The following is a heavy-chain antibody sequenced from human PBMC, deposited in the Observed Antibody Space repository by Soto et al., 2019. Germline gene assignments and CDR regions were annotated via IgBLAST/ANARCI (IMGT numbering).Heavy chain of an antibody. V-gene: IGHV3-30*18. CDR2: ISYDGSNN. J-gene: IGHJ1*01. CDR3: AKDWYSSSWYVEYFQH. CDR1: GFTFSSYG. Sequence: GGSLRLSCAASGFTFSSYGMHWVRQAPGKGLEWVSVISYDGSNNYYADSVKGRFTISRDNSKNTLYLQMNSLRAEDTAVYYCAKDWYSSSWYVEYFQHWGQGTLVTVSS. D-gene: IGHD6-13*01.